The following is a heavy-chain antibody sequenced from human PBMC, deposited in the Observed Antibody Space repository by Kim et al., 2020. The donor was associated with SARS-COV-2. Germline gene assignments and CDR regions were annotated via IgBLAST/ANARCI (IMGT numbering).Heavy chain of an antibody. D-gene: IGHD3-16*01. CDR3: ARLGLGYYYYGMDV. J-gene: IGHJ6*02. Sequence: SETLSLTCTVSGGSISSYYWSWIRQPPGKGLEWIGYIYYSGSTKYNPSLKSRVTMSGDTSKNQFSLKLSSVTAADTAVYYCARLGLGYYYYGMDVWGQGTTVTVS. CDR2: IYYSGST. V-gene: IGHV4-59*08. CDR1: GGSISSYY.